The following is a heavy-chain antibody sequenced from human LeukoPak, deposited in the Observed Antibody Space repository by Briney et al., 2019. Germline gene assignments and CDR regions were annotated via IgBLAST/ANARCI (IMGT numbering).Heavy chain of an antibody. D-gene: IGHD5-12*01. V-gene: IGHV3-21*01. Sequence: GGSLRLSCAASGFTFSSYSMNWVRQAPGKGLEWVSSISSSSSYIYYADSVKGRFTISRDNAKNSLYLQMNGLRAEDTAVYYCARDGVIVATVDYWGQGTLVTVSS. CDR2: ISSSSSYI. CDR1: GFTFSSYS. CDR3: ARDGVIVATVDY. J-gene: IGHJ4*02.